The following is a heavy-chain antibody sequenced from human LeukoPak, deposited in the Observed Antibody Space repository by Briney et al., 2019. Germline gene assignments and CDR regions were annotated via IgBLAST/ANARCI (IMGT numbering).Heavy chain of an antibody. Sequence: SETLSLTCTVSGGSISSYYWSWLRQPPGKGLEWIGYIYYSGSTNCNPSLKSRVTISVDTSKNQFSLKLSSVTAADTAVYYCARDSYYSFDPWGQGTLVTVSS. CDR3: ARDSYYSFDP. CDR2: IYYSGST. V-gene: IGHV4-59*01. J-gene: IGHJ5*02. D-gene: IGHD1-26*01. CDR1: GGSISSYY.